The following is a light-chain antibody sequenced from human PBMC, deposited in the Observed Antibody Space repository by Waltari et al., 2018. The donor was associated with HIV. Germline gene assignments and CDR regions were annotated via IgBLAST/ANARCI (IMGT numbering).Light chain of an antibody. CDR2: RNN. CDR1: RAHIGSNY. CDR3: AAWDDSLSGAWV. Sequence: HSVLTQPPSASGTPGQRVTISCSGSRAHIGSNYVNWNQQLPGTAPQLLIYRNNQRPSGVPDRFSGSKSGTSASLAISGLRSEDEADYYCAAWDDSLSGAWVFGGGTKLTVL. V-gene: IGLV1-47*01. J-gene: IGLJ3*02.